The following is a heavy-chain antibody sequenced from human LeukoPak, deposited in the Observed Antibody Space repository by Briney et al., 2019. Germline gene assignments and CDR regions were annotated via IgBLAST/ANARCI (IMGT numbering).Heavy chain of an antibody. D-gene: IGHD2-2*02. CDR1: GGSFSGYY. CDR2: INHSGST. Sequence: TSETLSLTCAVYGGSFSGYYWSWIRQPPGKGLEWIGEINHSGSTNYNPSLKSRVTISVDTSKNQFSLKLSSVTAADTAVYYCASWVEATAIPEFDYWGQGTLVTVSS. J-gene: IGHJ4*02. V-gene: IGHV4-34*01. CDR3: ASWVEATAIPEFDY.